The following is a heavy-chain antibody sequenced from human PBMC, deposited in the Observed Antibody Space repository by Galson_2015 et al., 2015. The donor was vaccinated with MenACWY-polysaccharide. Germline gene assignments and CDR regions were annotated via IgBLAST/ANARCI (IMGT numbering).Heavy chain of an antibody. V-gene: IGHV4-59*01. Sequence: SETLSLTCTVSDGSINMYYWSWIRQPPGKGLEWIAYIYDSGNTNYNPSLKSRVTISGDTPKNQVSLKLGSVTAADTAVYYCARGGHLVGATAHDGFDIWGQGTMVTVSS. D-gene: IGHD1-26*01. CDR3: ARGGHLVGATAHDGFDI. CDR1: DGSINMYY. CDR2: IYDSGNT. J-gene: IGHJ3*02.